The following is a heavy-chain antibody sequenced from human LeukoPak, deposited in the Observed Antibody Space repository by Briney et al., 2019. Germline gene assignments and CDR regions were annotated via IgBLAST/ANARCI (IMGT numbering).Heavy chain of an antibody. CDR2: IYYSGST. D-gene: IGHD3-22*01. J-gene: IGHJ3*02. Sequence: SETLSLTCTVSGGSISSYYWSWIRQPPGKRLEWIGYIYYSGSTNYNPSLKSRVTISVDTSKNQFSLKLSSVTAADTAVYYCARGMYYYDSSGYYYVNAFDIWGQGTMVTVSS. V-gene: IGHV4-59*08. CDR3: ARGMYYYDSSGYYYVNAFDI. CDR1: GGSISSYY.